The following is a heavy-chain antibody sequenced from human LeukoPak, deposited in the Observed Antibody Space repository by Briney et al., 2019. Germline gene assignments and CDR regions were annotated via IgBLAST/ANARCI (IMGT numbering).Heavy chain of an antibody. Sequence: PGGSLRLSCAASGFTFSNAWMSWVRQAPGKGLEWVGRIKSKTDGGTTDYAAPVKGRFTISRDDSKSIAYLQMNSLKTEDTAVYYCTRDMDYDSSGYWWVPFDYWGQGTLVTVSS. J-gene: IGHJ4*02. CDR2: IKSKTDGGTT. CDR3: TRDMDYDSSGYWWVPFDY. D-gene: IGHD3-22*01. V-gene: IGHV3-15*01. CDR1: GFTFSNAW.